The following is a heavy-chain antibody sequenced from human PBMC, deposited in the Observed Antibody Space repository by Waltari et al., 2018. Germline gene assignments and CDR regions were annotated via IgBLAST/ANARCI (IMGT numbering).Heavy chain of an antibody. V-gene: IGHV4-39*01. J-gene: IGHJ3*02. CDR2: IYYSGST. CDR3: ARSRSGVLPDAFDI. CDR1: GGSISSSSYY. D-gene: IGHD2-15*01. Sequence: QLQLQESGPGLVKPSETLSLTCTVSGGSISSSSYYWGWIRQPPGKGLEWIGSIYYSGSTYYNPSLKSRVTISVDTSKNQFSLKLSSVTAADTAVYYCARSRSGVLPDAFDIWGQGTMVTVSS.